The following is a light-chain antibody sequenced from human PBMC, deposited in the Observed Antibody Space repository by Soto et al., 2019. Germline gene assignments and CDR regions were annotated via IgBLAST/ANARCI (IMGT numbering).Light chain of an antibody. CDR1: QSVSSN. Sequence: EIVVTKSPATLSVSPGERATLSCRASQSVSSNLAWYQQKPGQAPRLLIYGASTRATGIPARFSGSGSGTEFTLTISSLQSEDFAVYYGQQYNNWRSRTFGQRTKAAI. CDR3: QQYNNWRSRT. V-gene: IGKV3-15*01. J-gene: IGKJ1*01. CDR2: GAS.